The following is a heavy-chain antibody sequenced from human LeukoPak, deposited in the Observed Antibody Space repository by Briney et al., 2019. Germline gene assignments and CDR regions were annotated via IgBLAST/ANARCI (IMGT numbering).Heavy chain of an antibody. CDR2: IYYSGST. Sequence: PSETLSLTCTVSGGSISSSSYYWGWIRQPPGKGLEWIGSIYYSGSTYYNPSLKGRVTISVDTSKNQFSLKLSSVTAADTAIYYCARREYSSGCIDYWGQGTLVTVSS. J-gene: IGHJ4*02. CDR3: ARREYSSGCIDY. V-gene: IGHV4-39*01. D-gene: IGHD6-19*01. CDR1: GGSISSSSYY.